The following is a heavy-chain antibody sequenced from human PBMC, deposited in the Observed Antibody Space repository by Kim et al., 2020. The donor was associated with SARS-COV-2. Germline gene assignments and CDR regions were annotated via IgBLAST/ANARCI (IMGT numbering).Heavy chain of an antibody. D-gene: IGHD1-1*01. CDR3: TRVPGTPLAFWDAFDI. J-gene: IGHJ3*02. CDR2: IRSKANTYAT. CDR1: GFTFSDSA. V-gene: IGHV3-73*01. Sequence: GGSLRLSCAASGFTFSDSAIHWVRQASGKGLEWVGRIRSKANTYATAYTASVKGRFTISRDYSKNTAYLQMNSLKTEDTAVYFCTRVPGTPLAFWDAFDIWGQGTMVTVSS.